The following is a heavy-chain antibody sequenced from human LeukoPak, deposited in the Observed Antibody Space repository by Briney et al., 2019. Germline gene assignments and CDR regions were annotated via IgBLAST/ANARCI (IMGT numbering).Heavy chain of an antibody. CDR1: GGSVSIRPHL. CDR3: ARHDVADGDYVGYNWFDP. CDR2: TYYTGST. J-gene: IGHJ5*02. V-gene: IGHV4-39*01. D-gene: IGHD4-17*01. Sequence: SSDTLSLTCTLSGGSVSIRPHLWPRIRQTPGEGLEWIGTTYYTGSTNYNPYLKSRVTISVDVSTDTFSLTLGSVTAADTAVYYCARHDVADGDYVGYNWFDPWGQGTLVTVSS.